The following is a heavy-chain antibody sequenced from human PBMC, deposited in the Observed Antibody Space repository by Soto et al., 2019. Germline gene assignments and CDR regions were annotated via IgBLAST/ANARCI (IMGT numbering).Heavy chain of an antibody. CDR1: EFTFSSYS. CDR3: ARGQFGVTMDV. CDR2: VNGGGDHT. Sequence: EVQLLESGGGLVQPGGSLRLSCAAAEFTFSSYSMIWVRQAPGKGREWVSGVNGGGDHTYYAESVKGRFTISREKSKNPLYLQLKGLRVEDTDVFYCARGQFGVTMDVWGQGTTVTVSS. V-gene: IGHV3-23*01. J-gene: IGHJ6*02. D-gene: IGHD3-3*01.